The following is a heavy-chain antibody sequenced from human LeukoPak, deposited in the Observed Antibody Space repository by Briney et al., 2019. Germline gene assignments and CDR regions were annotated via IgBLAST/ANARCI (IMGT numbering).Heavy chain of an antibody. D-gene: IGHD2-21*01. J-gene: IGHJ4*02. CDR3: AKVADVYSVYYFDS. CDR2: ISSSGSTI. V-gene: IGHV3-48*03. CDR1: GFTFSSYE. Sequence: RGSLRLSCAASGFTFSSYEMNWVRQAPGKGLEWVSYISSSGSTIYYADSVRGRFTISRDNSKNILYLQMNILRAEDTALYYCAKVADVYSVYYFDSWGPGTLVAVSS.